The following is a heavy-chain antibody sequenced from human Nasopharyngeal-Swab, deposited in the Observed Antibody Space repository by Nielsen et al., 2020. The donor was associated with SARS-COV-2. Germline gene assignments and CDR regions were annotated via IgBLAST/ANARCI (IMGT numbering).Heavy chain of an antibody. Sequence: RQVPGKGLEWIGYIYYSGSTNYNPSLKSRVTISVDTSKNQFSLKLSSVTAADTAVYYCARVGGLWSAGFYYYYMDVWGKGTTVTVSS. CDR3: ARVGGLWSAGFYYYYMDV. D-gene: IGHD3-3*01. J-gene: IGHJ6*03. CDR2: IYYSGST. V-gene: IGHV4-59*01.